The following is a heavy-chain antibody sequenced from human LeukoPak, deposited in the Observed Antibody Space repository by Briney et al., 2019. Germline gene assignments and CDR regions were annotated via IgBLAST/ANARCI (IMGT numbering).Heavy chain of an antibody. V-gene: IGHV4-39*01. CDR1: GGSISSSSYY. J-gene: IGHJ5*02. D-gene: IGHD2-8*01. CDR2: IYYSGST. Sequence: PSETLSLTCTVSGGSISSSSYYWGWIRQPPGKGLEWIGSIYYSGSTYYNPSLKSRVTISVDTSKNQFSLKLSSVTAADTAVYHCARGVGNWFDPWGQGTLVTVSS. CDR3: ARGVGNWFDP.